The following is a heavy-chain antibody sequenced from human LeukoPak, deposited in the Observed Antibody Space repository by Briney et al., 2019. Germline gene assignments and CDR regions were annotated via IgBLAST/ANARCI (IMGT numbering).Heavy chain of an antibody. CDR1: GGTFSSYA. D-gene: IGHD6-13*01. CDR3: ARRPGIAAAGPRTNYYYYYMDV. V-gene: IGHV1-69*06. Sequence: SVKVSCKASGGTFSSYAISWVRQAPGQGLEWMGGIIPIFGTANYAQKFQGRVTITADKSTSTAYMELSSLRSEDTAVYYCARRPGIAAAGPRTNYYYYYMDVWGKGTTVTVSS. J-gene: IGHJ6*03. CDR2: IIPIFGTA.